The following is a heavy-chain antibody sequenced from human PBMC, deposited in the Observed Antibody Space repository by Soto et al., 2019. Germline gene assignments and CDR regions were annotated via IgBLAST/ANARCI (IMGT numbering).Heavy chain of an antibody. CDR1: GGTFSSYA. Sequence: QVQLVQSGAEVKKPGSSVKVSCKASGGTFSSYAISWLRQAPGQGLEWMGGIIPIFGTANYAQKFQGRVTITAEESTSTAYMELSSLRSEDTAVYYCATGLVLVPAAMPSYYYGMDVWGQGTTVTVSS. J-gene: IGHJ6*02. CDR3: ATGLVLVPAAMPSYYYGMDV. D-gene: IGHD2-2*01. V-gene: IGHV1-69*12. CDR2: IIPIFGTA.